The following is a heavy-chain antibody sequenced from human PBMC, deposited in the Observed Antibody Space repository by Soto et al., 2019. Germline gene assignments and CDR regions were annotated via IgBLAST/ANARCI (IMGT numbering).Heavy chain of an antibody. D-gene: IGHD2-21*02. V-gene: IGHV2-5*02. Sequence: QITLKESGPTLVKPTQTLTLTCTFSGFSLSTGGVGVGWIRQPPGEALEWLELIYWDNDKRYSTSLKIRITITNDASKNQVVLTMTHMDPVDTATYYCAHSRCGGDCPQYYSSHYYYGMDVWGQGTTVTVSS. CDR1: GFSLSTGGVG. J-gene: IGHJ6*02. CDR2: IYWDNDK. CDR3: AHSRCGGDCPQYYSSHYYYGMDV.